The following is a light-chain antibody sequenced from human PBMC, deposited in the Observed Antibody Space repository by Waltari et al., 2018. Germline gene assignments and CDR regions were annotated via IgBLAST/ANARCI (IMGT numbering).Light chain of an antibody. Sequence: ETVLTQSPDTLSLSPGDAATLSCRASQSVGTYLAWYQQKPGQPPTLLIYYASNSATGVPARFRGSGSGTDFTLTISSLEAEDFAVYYCQQRSNWTPHTFGQGARLEIK. CDR1: QSVGTY. CDR2: YAS. V-gene: IGKV3-11*01. J-gene: IGKJ2*01. CDR3: QQRSNWTPHT.